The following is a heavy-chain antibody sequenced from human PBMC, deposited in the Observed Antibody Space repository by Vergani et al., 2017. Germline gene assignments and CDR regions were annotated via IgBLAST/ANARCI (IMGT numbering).Heavy chain of an antibody. J-gene: IGHJ5*02. CDR1: GGTFSSYA. CDR2: IIPIFGTA. V-gene: IGHV1-69*01. D-gene: IGHD2-2*01. CDR3: ASGGDIVVVPAAKNWFDP. Sequence: QVQLVQSGAEVKKPGSSVQVSCKASGGTFSSYAISWVRQAPGQGLEWMGGIIPIFGTANYAQKFQGRVTITADESTSTAYMELSSLRSEDTAVYYCASGGDIVVVPAAKNWFDPWGQGTLVTVSS.